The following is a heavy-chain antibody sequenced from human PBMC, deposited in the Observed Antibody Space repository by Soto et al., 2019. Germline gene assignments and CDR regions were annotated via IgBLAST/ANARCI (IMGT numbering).Heavy chain of an antibody. CDR1: GFTFSSYA. CDR2: ISGSGGST. V-gene: IGHV3-23*01. D-gene: IGHD3-10*01. J-gene: IGHJ6*02. Sequence: GGSLRLSCAASGFTFSSYAMSWVRQAPGKGLEWVSAISGSGGSTYYADSVKGRFTISRDNSKNTLYLQMNSLRAEDTAVYYCAKVGFGIHYYYYYGMDVWGQGTTVTVSS. CDR3: AKVGFGIHYYYYYGMDV.